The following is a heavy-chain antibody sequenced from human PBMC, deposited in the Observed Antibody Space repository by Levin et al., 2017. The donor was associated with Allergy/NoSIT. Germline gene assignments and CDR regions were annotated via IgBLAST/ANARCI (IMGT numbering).Heavy chain of an antibody. CDR1: GFTFSDYF. J-gene: IGHJ4*02. V-gene: IGHV3-11*01. CDR3: ARVFRDGYNNYYFDY. CDR2: ISSSGSTI. D-gene: IGHD5-24*01. Sequence: GESLKISCAASGFTFSDYFMSWIRQAPGKGLEWVSYISSSGSTIYYADSVKGRFTISRDNAKNSLYLQMNSLRAEDTAVYYCARVFRDGYNNYYFDYWGQGTLVTVSS.